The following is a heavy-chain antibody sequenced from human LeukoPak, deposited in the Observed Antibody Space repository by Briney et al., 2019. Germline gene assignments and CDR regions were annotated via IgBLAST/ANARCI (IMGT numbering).Heavy chain of an antibody. D-gene: IGHD6-19*01. V-gene: IGHV4-39*01. CDR2: FYYSGST. CDR3: ARTAGVAVAGSRQYFDY. CDR1: GDLISTNSYH. Sequence: SETLSLTCTVSGDLISTNSYHWGWIRQPPERGLEWIGSFYYSGSTYYHPSLKSRVTISVDTSENKFSLYLSSVTAADTAVYYCARTAGVAVAGSRQYFDYWGQGTLVTVSS. J-gene: IGHJ4*02.